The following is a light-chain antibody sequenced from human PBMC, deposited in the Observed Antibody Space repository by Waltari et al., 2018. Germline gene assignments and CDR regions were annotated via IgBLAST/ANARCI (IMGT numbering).Light chain of an antibody. CDR3: SSYTSTYTHV. V-gene: IGLV2-14*03. J-gene: IGLJ1*01. CDR1: SSDVGGYNY. Sequence: QSALTQPASVSGSPGQSITISCTGTSSDVGGYNYVSWYQQHPGKAPKLMIYDVSNRPSGVSTRFSGSKSGNTASLTISGLQAEDEADYYCSSYTSTYTHVFGTGTKVTVL. CDR2: DVS.